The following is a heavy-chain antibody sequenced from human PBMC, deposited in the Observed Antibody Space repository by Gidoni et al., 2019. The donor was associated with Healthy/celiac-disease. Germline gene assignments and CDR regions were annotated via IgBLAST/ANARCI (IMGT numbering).Heavy chain of an antibody. D-gene: IGHD1-26*01. CDR2: ISYDGRNN. CDR3: ARGGYDY. J-gene: IGHJ4*02. CDR1: GFTFSSHA. Sequence: QVQRVESGGGVVQPGRSLRLSCAAVGFTFSSHAMHWVRQAPGKGLEWVAVISYDGRNNYYADSVKGRFTISRDNSKNPRYLQMDSLSAEDTAVYYCARGGYDYWGQGTLVTVSS. V-gene: IGHV3-30*04.